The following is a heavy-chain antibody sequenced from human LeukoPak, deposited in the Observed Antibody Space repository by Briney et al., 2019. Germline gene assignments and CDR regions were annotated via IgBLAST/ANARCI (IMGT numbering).Heavy chain of an antibody. CDR3: ARDTTPYSSGWYDY. CDR1: GGSFSGDY. CDR2: INHGGPT. J-gene: IGHJ4*02. D-gene: IGHD6-19*01. V-gene: IGHV4-34*01. Sequence: SETLSLTCAVYGGSFSGDYWSWIRQPPGQGLEWSGEINHGGPTTSNPSLKGRVTISVDTSKNQSSLKLSSVTAADTAVYYCARDTTPYSSGWYDYWGQGTLVTVSS.